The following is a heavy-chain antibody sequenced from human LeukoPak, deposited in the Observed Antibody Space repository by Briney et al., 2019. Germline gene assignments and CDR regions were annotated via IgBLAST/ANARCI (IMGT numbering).Heavy chain of an antibody. V-gene: IGHV1-24*01. D-gene: IGHD3-22*01. CDR2: FDPEDGET. CDR1: GYTLTELS. J-gene: IGHJ4*02. CDR3: ATDIDSSGYYYFDY. Sequence: ASVKVSCEVSGYTLTELSMHWVRQAPGKGLEWMGGFDPEDGETIYAQKFQGRVTMTEDTSTDTAYMELSSLRSEDTAVYYCATDIDSSGYYYFDYWGQGTLVTVSS.